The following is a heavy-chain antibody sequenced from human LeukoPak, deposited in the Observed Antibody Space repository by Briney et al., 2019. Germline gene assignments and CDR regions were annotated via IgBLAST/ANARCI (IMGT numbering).Heavy chain of an antibody. D-gene: IGHD6-19*01. Sequence: GGSLRLSCAASGFTFDDYGMIWVRQAPGKGLEWVSGINWNGGSTGYADSVKGRCTISRGNAKNSLYLQMNSLRAEDTALYYCARSSASGWSLVRFDYWGQGTLVTVSS. CDR1: GFTFDDYG. CDR3: ARSSASGWSLVRFDY. J-gene: IGHJ4*02. V-gene: IGHV3-20*04. CDR2: INWNGGST.